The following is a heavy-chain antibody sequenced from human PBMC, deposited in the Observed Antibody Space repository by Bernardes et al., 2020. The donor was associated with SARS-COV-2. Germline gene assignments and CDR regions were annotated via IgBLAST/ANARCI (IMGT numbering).Heavy chain of an antibody. V-gene: IGHV4-39*01. CDR2: VYFTGGT. J-gene: IGHJ4*02. Sequence: SETLSLTCTLSGDSIISSSHYWGWIRQPPGGGLEWIGSVYFTGGTYYNSSLLSRVAISLDTSNNRFSLNLNSVTAADTAVYYCARAATFVQGVVTHFFDLWGQGALVTVSS. D-gene: IGHD3-10*01. CDR3: ARAATFVQGVVTHFFDL. CDR1: GDSIISSSHY.